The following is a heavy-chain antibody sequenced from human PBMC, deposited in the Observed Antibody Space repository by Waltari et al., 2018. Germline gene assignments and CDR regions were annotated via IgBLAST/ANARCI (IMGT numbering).Heavy chain of an antibody. J-gene: IGHJ4*02. CDR2: ISGNNGNT. Sequence: QVQLVPSGAEVKKPGASVKVSCKASGYTLTTDYISLVRQAPGQGLEWMGWISGNNGNTNYAQMLQGRVTMNTDTSTNTAYMELRSLRSDDTAVYYCARLYGSGGSYYFDNWGQGTLVTVSS. D-gene: IGHD3-10*01. CDR1: GYTLTTDY. V-gene: IGHV1-18*01. CDR3: ARLYGSGGSYYFDN.